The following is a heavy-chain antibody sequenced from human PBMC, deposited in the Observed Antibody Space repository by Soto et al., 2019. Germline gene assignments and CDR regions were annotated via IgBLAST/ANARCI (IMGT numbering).Heavy chain of an antibody. Sequence: SVKVSCKASGGTFGSYAISWVRQAPGQGLEWMGGIIPIFGTANYAQKFQGRVTITADESTSTAYMELSSLRAEDTAVYYCARDGPRFGESYYYYYGMDVWGQGTTVTVSS. V-gene: IGHV1-69*13. D-gene: IGHD3-10*01. CDR2: IIPIFGTA. J-gene: IGHJ6*02. CDR3: ARDGPRFGESYYYYYGMDV. CDR1: GGTFGSYA.